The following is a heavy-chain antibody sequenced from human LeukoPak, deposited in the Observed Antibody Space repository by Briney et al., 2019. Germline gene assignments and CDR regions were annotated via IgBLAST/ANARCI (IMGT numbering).Heavy chain of an antibody. J-gene: IGHJ4*02. D-gene: IGHD3-16*01. Sequence: RPGGSLRLSCAASGFTFSSYWMHWVRQAPGKGLVWVSHINSDESSTNYADSVKGRFTISRDNAKNTLYLQMNSLRAEDMAVYYCARAGWGSDVDHWGQGTLVTVSS. CDR3: ARAGWGSDVDH. CDR1: GFTFSSYW. V-gene: IGHV3-74*01. CDR2: INSDESST.